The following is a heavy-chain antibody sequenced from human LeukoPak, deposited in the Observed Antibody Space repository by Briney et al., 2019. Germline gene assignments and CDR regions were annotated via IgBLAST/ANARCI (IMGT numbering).Heavy chain of an antibody. D-gene: IGHD6-13*01. V-gene: IGHV1-18*04. CDR3: ARDLDSRSWFNY. CDR1: GYTFTSYG. Sequence: ASVNVSCKASGYTFTSYGISWVRQAPGQGLEWMGWISIYNGKTNYAQKYQGRVTMTADTSSSSAYMELRSLRSDDTAVYYCARDLDSRSWFNYWGQGTLVTVSS. J-gene: IGHJ4*02. CDR2: ISIYNGKT.